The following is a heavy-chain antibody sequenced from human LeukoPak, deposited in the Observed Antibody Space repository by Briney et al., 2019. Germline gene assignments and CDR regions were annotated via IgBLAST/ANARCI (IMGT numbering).Heavy chain of an antibody. CDR3: ARDNHYCSGGSCYSHYYYYYYMDV. J-gene: IGHJ6*03. V-gene: IGHV4-4*07. CDR1: RGSISSYY. CDR2: ISIGGRT. Sequence: TSETLSLTCTVSRGSISSYYWSWIRQPAGKGLEWIGRISIGGRTNYNPSLKSRVTMSSDTSKNQFFLKLRSVTAADTAIYYCARDNHYCSGGSCYSHYYYYYYMDVWGKGTTVTVSS. D-gene: IGHD2-15*01.